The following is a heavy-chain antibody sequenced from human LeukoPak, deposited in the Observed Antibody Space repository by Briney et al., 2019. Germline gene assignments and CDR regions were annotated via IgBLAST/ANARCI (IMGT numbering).Heavy chain of an antibody. CDR1: GFTFSSYS. D-gene: IGHD2-2*01. Sequence: GSLRLSCAASGFTFSSYSMNWVRQAPGKGLEWVSSISSSSSYIYYADSVKGRFTISRDNAKNSLYLQMNSLRAEDTAVYYCARDRDQLLPGYATFDYWGQGTLVTVSS. V-gene: IGHV3-21*01. J-gene: IGHJ4*02. CDR3: ARDRDQLLPGYATFDY. CDR2: ISSSSSYI.